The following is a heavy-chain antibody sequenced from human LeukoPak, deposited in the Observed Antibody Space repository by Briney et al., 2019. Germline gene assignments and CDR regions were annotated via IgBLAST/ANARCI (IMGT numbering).Heavy chain of an antibody. V-gene: IGHV4-39*01. CDR2: IYYSGST. CDR1: GGSISSSSYY. J-gene: IGHJ6*03. D-gene: IGHD3-10*01. Sequence: ASETLSLACTVSGGSISSSSYYWGWIRQSPGKGLEWIGSIYYSGSTYYNPSLKSRVTISVDTSKNQFSLNLSSVTAADTAAYYCARRGGIIRGVASYYYMDVWGKGTTVTISS. CDR3: ARRGGIIRGVASYYYMDV.